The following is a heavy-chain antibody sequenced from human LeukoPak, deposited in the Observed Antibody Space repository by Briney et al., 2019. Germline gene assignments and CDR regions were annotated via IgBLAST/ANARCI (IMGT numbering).Heavy chain of an antibody. CDR2: ISYDGSNK. CDR1: GFTFSSYG. Sequence: GGSLRLSCAASGFTFSSYGMHWVRQAPGKGLEWVAVISYDGSNKYYADSVKGRFTISRDNSKNTLYLQMNSLRAEDTAVYYCAKEQNDYSNYAGSGNFDYWGQGTLVTVSS. CDR3: AKEQNDYSNYAGSGNFDY. V-gene: IGHV3-30*18. J-gene: IGHJ4*02. D-gene: IGHD4-11*01.